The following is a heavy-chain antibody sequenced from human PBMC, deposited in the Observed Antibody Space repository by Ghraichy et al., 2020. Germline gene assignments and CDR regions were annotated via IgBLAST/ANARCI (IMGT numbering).Heavy chain of an antibody. J-gene: IGHJ4*02. CDR2: IYSGGST. D-gene: IGHD6-13*01. CDR1: GFTVSSNY. V-gene: IGHV3-66*02. Sequence: GGSLRLSCAASGFTVSSNYMSWVRQAPGKGLEWVSLIYSGGSTYYADSVKGRFTISRDNSKNTLYLQMNSLRAEDTAVYYCANAGWGIAAAGTRDYWGQGTLVTVSS. CDR3: ANAGWGIAAAGTRDY.